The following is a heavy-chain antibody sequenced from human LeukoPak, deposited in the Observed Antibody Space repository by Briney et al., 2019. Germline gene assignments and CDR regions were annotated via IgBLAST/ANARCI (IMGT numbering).Heavy chain of an antibody. D-gene: IGHD3-3*01. Sequence: GGSLRLSCEGSGFIFSSYAMTWVRQAPGKGLQWVSSISGSDESTYYADSMKGRFTISRDNSKNTLSLQMNSLRAEDTAVYFCAKGWEFRVVIPAAVSWGQGTLVTVSS. CDR3: AKGWEFRVVIPAAVS. CDR2: ISGSDEST. V-gene: IGHV3-23*01. CDR1: GFIFSSYA. J-gene: IGHJ5*02.